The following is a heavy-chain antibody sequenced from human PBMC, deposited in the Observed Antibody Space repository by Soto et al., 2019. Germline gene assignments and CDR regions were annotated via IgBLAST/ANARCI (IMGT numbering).Heavy chain of an antibody. CDR1: GGSISSSSDY. D-gene: IGHD2-15*01. J-gene: IGHJ4*02. V-gene: IGHV4-39*01. CDR3: STGYCSGGSCYSGGYFAY. CDR2: IYYSGST. Sequence: SETLSLTCTVSGGSISSSSDYWGWIRQPPGKGLEWIGSIYYSGSTYYNPSLKSRVTISVDTSKNQFSLKLSSVTAADTAVYYCSTGYCSGGSCYSGGYFAYWGQGTLVTVSS.